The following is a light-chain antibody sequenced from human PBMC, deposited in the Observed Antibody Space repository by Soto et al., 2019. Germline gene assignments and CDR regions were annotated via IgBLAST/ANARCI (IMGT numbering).Light chain of an antibody. CDR1: RSNIGSND. J-gene: IGLJ1*01. Sequence: QSVLSQPPSASGTPGQRVTISCSGSRSNIGSNDVNWYQQVPGTAPKLLIYSNNQRPSGVPDRFSGSKSGTSASLAISGLQAEDEADYYCQSYDSRLSGYVFGTGTKVTVL. CDR2: SNN. CDR3: QSYDSRLSGYV. V-gene: IGLV1-44*01.